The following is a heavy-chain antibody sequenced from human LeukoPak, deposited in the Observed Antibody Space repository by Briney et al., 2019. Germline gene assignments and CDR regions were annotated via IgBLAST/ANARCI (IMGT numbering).Heavy chain of an antibody. CDR2: INDGDTST. Sequence: GGSLRLSCAASGFTFSSYAMSWVRQTPGKGLEWVSAINDGDTSTYHADSVKGRFTISRDNSKNTLYLQMNSLRADDTAIYYCAKALGRSCSDATCYYFDYWGQGTLVTVSS. CDR1: GFTFSSYA. V-gene: IGHV3-23*01. J-gene: IGHJ4*02. CDR3: AKALGRSCSDATCYYFDY. D-gene: IGHD2-2*01.